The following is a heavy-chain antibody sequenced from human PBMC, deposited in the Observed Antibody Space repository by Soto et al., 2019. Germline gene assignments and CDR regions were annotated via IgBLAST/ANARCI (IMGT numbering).Heavy chain of an antibody. D-gene: IGHD6-19*01. CDR2: TYYRSNWRH. Sequence: SHTLSLTCAISGDSVSSNTAAWNWIRSSPSRGLEWLGRTYYRSNWRHDYAVSVKSRITVNPDTSKNHFSLQLNSVTPDDTAVYYCARGVAGSGFDLWGQGILVTVSS. CDR3: ARGVAGSGFDL. CDR1: GDSVSSNTAA. J-gene: IGHJ4*02. V-gene: IGHV6-1*01.